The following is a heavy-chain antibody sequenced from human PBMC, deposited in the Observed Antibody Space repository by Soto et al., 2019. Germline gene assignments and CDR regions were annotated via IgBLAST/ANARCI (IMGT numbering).Heavy chain of an antibody. V-gene: IGHV4-39*01. D-gene: IGHD2-15*01. J-gene: IGHJ4*02. CDR2: IYYSGST. CDR3: ASLSVASFFDD. CDR1: GGSISSSSYY. Sequence: SETLSLTCPVSGGSISSSSYYWGWIRQPPGKGLEWIGSIYYSGSTYYNPSLKSRVTISVDTSKNQFSLKLSSVTAADTAVYYCASLSVASFFDDWGQGTLVTVS.